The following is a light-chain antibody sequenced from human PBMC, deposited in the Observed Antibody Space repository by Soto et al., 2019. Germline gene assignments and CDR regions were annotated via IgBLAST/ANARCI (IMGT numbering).Light chain of an antibody. Sequence: QSALTQPPSVSGAPGQMVTISCTGSSSNIGAYDVHWYQQLPGAAPKLLIYGTSNRPSGVPGRFSGSKSGTSASLAITGLQAEDEVDYYCQFYDSSLSAFVFGTGTKVTV. V-gene: IGLV1-40*01. J-gene: IGLJ1*01. CDR2: GTS. CDR1: SSNIGAYD. CDR3: QFYDSSLSAFV.